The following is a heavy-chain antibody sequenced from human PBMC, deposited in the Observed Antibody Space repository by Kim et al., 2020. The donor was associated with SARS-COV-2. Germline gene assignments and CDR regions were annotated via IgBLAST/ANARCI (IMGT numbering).Heavy chain of an antibody. V-gene: IGHV1-18*01. CDR1: GYTFTSYG. D-gene: IGHD6-19*01. CDR3: TRDGSVPGDFDY. CDR2: INVYTGNT. J-gene: IGHJ4*02. Sequence: ASVKVSCKASGYTFTSYGISWVRQAPGQGLEWMGGINVYTGNTNYAQHFQGRVNMTTDTSTSTAYMELRSLRSDDTAVYYCTRDGSVPGDFDYWGQGSLVTVSS.